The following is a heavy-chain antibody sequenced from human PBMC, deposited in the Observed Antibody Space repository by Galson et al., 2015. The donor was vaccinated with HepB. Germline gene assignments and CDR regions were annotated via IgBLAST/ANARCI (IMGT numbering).Heavy chain of an antibody. CDR1: GYTFATYD. J-gene: IGHJ1*01. CDR3: VYWGHSLH. V-gene: IGHV1-8*01. CDR2: MNPKSGNI. Sequence: SVEVACKDSGYTFATYDFNWVRQAPGRGLEWVGWMNPKSGNIGFAQRFQGRVTLTRDISMNTDYMDLSSLTTDDTAVYDCVYWGHSLHWGQGTLITVSS. D-gene: IGHD2-8*02.